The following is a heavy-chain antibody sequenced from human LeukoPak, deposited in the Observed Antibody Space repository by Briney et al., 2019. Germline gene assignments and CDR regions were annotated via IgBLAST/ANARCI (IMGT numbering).Heavy chain of an antibody. D-gene: IGHD3-9*01. J-gene: IGHJ3*02. CDR3: ARREERYDILTGYPRRDAFDI. Sequence: SETLSLTCTVSGGSISSYYWSWLRQPPGKGLEWIGYIYCSGSTNYNPSLKSRVTISVDTSKNQFSLKLSSVTAADTAVYYCARREERYDILTGYPRRDAFDIWGQGTVVTVSS. CDR1: GGSISSYY. V-gene: IGHV4-59*08. CDR2: IYCSGST.